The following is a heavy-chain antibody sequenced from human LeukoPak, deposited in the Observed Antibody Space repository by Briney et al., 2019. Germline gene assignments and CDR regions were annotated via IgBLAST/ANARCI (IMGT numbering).Heavy chain of an antibody. J-gene: IGHJ4*02. Sequence: GGSLRLSCAASGFTFSSYSMNWVRQAPGKGLEWVSSISSSSSYIYYADSVKGRFTISRDNSKNTLYLQMNSLRAEDTAVYYCARWYGYLYYFDYWGQGTLVTVSS. D-gene: IGHD5-18*01. CDR1: GFTFSSYS. CDR2: ISSSSSYI. V-gene: IGHV3-21*04. CDR3: ARWYGYLYYFDY.